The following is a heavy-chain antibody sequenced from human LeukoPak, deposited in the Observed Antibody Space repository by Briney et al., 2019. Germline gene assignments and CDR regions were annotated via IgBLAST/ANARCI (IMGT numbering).Heavy chain of an antibody. D-gene: IGHD2-15*01. Sequence: PGGSLRLSCAASGFTFSNAWMNWVRQAPGKGLELVGRIKSKTDGGTTDYAAPVKGRFTISRDDSKNTLYLQMNSLKTEDTAVYYCTTEERVSSGYCSGGSCYIDYWGQGTLVTVSS. CDR1: GFTFSNAW. CDR3: TTEERVSSGYCSGGSCYIDY. V-gene: IGHV3-15*01. J-gene: IGHJ4*02. CDR2: IKSKTDGGTT.